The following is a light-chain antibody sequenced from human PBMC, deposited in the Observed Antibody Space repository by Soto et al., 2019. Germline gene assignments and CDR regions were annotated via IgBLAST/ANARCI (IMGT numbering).Light chain of an antibody. CDR1: SSDIGTYNY. V-gene: IGLV2-14*01. Sequence: QSVLTQPASVSGSRGQSITISCTGTSSDIGTYNYVSWYQHHPGKAPKLMLYEVTNRPSGVSNRFSGSKSGNTASLTISGLRAEDEADYYCTSYTSDSTPYVFGTGTKLTVL. J-gene: IGLJ1*01. CDR3: TSYTSDSTPYV. CDR2: EVT.